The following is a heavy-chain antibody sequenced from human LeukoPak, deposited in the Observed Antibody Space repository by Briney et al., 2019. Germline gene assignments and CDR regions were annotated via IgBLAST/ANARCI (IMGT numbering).Heavy chain of an antibody. Sequence: ASVKVSCMASGYTFTSYYMHWVRQAPGQGLEWMGIINPSGGSTSYAQKFQGRVTMTRDTSTSTVYMELSSLRSEDTAVYYCARVSKDSSGWLYYFDYWGQGTLVTVSS. V-gene: IGHV1-46*01. D-gene: IGHD6-19*01. CDR3: ARVSKDSSGWLYYFDY. J-gene: IGHJ4*02. CDR2: INPSGGST. CDR1: GYTFTSYY.